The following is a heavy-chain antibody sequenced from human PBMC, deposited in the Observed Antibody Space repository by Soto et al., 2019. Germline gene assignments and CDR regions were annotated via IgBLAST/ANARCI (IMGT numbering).Heavy chain of an antibody. CDR3: AKDHNWNTGGVLDY. Sequence: EVQLVESGGGLVQPGRSLRLSCAASGFTFDDYAMHWVRQAPGKGLEWVSGISWNSGSIGYADSVKGRFTISRDNAKNSLYLQMNSLRAEDTALYYCAKDHNWNTGGVLDYWGQGTLVTVSS. CDR1: GFTFDDYA. CDR2: ISWNSGSI. D-gene: IGHD1-20*01. V-gene: IGHV3-9*01. J-gene: IGHJ4*02.